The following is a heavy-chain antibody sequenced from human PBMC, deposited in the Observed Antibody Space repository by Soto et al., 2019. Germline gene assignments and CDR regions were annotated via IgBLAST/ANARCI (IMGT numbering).Heavy chain of an antibody. CDR3: ARVFHPGVSSSWYSVVGWFDP. Sequence: SVKVSRKASGGTFSGYAISWVRQAPGQGLEWMGGIIPIFGTANYAQKFQGRVTITADESTSTAYMELSSLRSEDTAVYYCARVFHPGVSSSWYSVVGWFDPWGQGTLVTVSS. CDR2: IIPIFGTA. V-gene: IGHV1-69*13. J-gene: IGHJ5*02. D-gene: IGHD6-13*01. CDR1: GGTFSGYA.